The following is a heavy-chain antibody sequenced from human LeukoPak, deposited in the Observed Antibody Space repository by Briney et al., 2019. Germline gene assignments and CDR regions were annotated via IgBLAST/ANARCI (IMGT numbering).Heavy chain of an antibody. CDR1: GGTFTSYA. J-gene: IGHJ4*02. CDR3: ARGRSYGDYAHFAY. CDR2: IIPIFGTE. D-gene: IGHD4-17*01. Sequence: SVKVSFKASGGTFTSYAISWVRQARGQGLEWMGGIIPIFGTENYTQKFQGTVTITTDHSTSTAYMEPSSLGSEDTAVYYCARGRSYGDYAHFAYWGQGTLVTVSS. V-gene: IGHV1-69*05.